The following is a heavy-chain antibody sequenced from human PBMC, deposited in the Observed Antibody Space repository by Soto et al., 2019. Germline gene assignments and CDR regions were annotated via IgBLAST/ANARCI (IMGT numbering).Heavy chain of an antibody. V-gene: IGHV1-69*13. CDR1: GGTFSSYA. D-gene: IGHD3-9*01. J-gene: IGHJ6*02. CDR3: ARDGGYYDILTGYYPAGGDYYYYGMDV. CDR2: IIPIFGTA. Sequence: ASVKVSCKASGGTFSSYASSWVRQAPGQGLEWMGGIIPIFGTANYAQKFQGRVTITADESTSTAYMELSSLRSEDTAVYYCARDGGYYDILTGYYPAGGDYYYYGMDVWGQGTTVTVSS.